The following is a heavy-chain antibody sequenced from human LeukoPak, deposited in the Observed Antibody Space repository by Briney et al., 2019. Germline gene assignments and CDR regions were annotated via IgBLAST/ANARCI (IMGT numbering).Heavy chain of an antibody. J-gene: IGHJ6*03. V-gene: IGHV3-48*04. CDR3: ARQGSSNYYYMDV. CDR1: RFPFSNYA. CDR2: ISSSSSTI. D-gene: IGHD6-13*01. Sequence: GGSLRLPCAASRFPFSNYAMSWVRQAPGEGLEWVSYISSSSSTIYYADSVKGRFTISRDNAKNSLYLQMNSLRAEDTAVYYCARQGSSNYYYMDVWGKGTTVTVSS.